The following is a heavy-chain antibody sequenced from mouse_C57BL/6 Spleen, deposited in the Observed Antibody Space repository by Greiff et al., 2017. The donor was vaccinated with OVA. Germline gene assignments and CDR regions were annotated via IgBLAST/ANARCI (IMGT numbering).Heavy chain of an antibody. J-gene: IGHJ3*01. CDR3: ARGNPLCAY. Sequence: EVQLQQSGPVLVKPGASVKMSCKASGYTFTDYYMNWVKQSHGKSLEWIGVINPYNGGTSYNQKFKGKATLTVDKSSSTAYMELNSLTSEDSAVYYCARGNPLCAYWGQGTLVTVSA. V-gene: IGHV1-19*01. CDR2: INPYNGGT. CDR1: GYTFTDYY.